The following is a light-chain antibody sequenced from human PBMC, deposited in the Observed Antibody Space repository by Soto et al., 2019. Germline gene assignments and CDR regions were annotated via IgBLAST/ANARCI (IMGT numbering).Light chain of an antibody. CDR2: GAS. CDR3: QQYGSSPYT. V-gene: IGKV3-20*01. J-gene: IGKJ2*01. Sequence: EIVLTQSPGTLSLSPGERATLSCRASQSVSSSYFAWYQQIPGQAPRLLLYGASSRATGIPDRFSGSGSGTDFTLTLSRLEPEDLAVYYCQQYGSSPYTFGQGTKLEI. CDR1: QSVSSSY.